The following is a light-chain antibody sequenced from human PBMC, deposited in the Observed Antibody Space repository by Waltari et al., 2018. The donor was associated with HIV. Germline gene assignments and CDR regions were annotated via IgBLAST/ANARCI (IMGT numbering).Light chain of an antibody. V-gene: IGLV1-47*01. Sequence: QSVLTQPPSASGTPGRRVTISCSGSSSNIGSKYVYWYQQLPGTAPKLLIDRNNQRPSGVPDRFSGSKSGTSASLAISGLRSEDEADYYCTAWDDSLSVWVFGGGTKLTVL. CDR3: TAWDDSLSVWV. J-gene: IGLJ3*02. CDR2: RNN. CDR1: SSNIGSKY.